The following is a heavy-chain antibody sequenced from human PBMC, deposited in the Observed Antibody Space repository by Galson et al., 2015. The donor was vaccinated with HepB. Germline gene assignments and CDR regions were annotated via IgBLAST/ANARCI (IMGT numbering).Heavy chain of an antibody. CDR1: GFTFSSYG. CDR3: AKDSNRGRCSSTSCSADY. CDR2: ISCDGSNK. V-gene: IGHV3-30*18. J-gene: IGHJ4*02. Sequence: SLRLSCAASGFTFSSYGMHWVRQAPGKGLEWVAVISCDGSNKYYADSVEGRFTISRDNSKNTLYLQMNSLRAEDTAVYYCAKDSNRGRCSSTSCSADYWGQGTLVTVSS. D-gene: IGHD2-2*01.